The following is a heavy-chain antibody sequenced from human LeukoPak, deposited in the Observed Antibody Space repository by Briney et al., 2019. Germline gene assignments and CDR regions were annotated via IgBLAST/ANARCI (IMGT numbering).Heavy chain of an antibody. CDR1: GFTFSSYT. CDR3: ARARSGLNP. D-gene: IGHD3-10*01. Sequence: PGGSLRLSCAASGFTFSSYTMNWVRQAPGKGLEWVSSISSSSGYIYYADSVKGRFTISRDNAKNSLYLQMNSLRAEDTAVYYCARARSGLNPWGQGTLVTVSS. J-gene: IGHJ5*02. CDR2: ISSSSGYI. V-gene: IGHV3-21*01.